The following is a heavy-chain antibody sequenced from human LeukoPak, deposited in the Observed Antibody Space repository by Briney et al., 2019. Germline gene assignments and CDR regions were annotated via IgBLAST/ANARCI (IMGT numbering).Heavy chain of an antibody. Sequence: GGSLRLSCAASGFTFSNYAMSWVRQAPGKGLEWVSTITDSRGDTNYAASVRGRFTIPRDNSKNTLFLQMNSLRADDTAVYYCAKDRNSFGSGGSDYWGQGTLVTVSS. D-gene: IGHD3-10*01. J-gene: IGHJ4*02. CDR1: GFTFSNYA. V-gene: IGHV3-23*01. CDR3: AKDRNSFGSGGSDY. CDR2: ITDSRGDT.